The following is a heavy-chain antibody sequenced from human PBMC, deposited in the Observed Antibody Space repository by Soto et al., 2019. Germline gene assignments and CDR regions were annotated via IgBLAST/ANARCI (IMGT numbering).Heavy chain of an antibody. Sequence: PGESLKISCKGSGYSFTSYWIGWVRQMPGKGLEWMGIIYPGDSDTRYSPSFQGQVTISADKSSSTAYLQWSSLKASDTAMYYCARQRGWSEGLTGKAFDIWGQGTMVTVSS. D-gene: IGHD2-15*01. CDR3: ARQRGWSEGLTGKAFDI. CDR1: GYSFTSYW. V-gene: IGHV5-51*01. CDR2: IYPGDSDT. J-gene: IGHJ3*02.